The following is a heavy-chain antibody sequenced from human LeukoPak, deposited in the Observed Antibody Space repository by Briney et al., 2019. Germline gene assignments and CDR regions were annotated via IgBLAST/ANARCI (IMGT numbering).Heavy chain of an antibody. J-gene: IGHJ4*02. CDR2: IYPGDSDT. D-gene: IGHD3-3*01. CDR1: GYSFTSYW. V-gene: IGHV5-51*01. CDR3: ARSSDFWSGYYTHYYFDY. Sequence: GESLKISCKGSGYSFTSYWIGWVRQMPGKGLEWMGIIYPGDSDTRYSPSFQGQVTISADKSISTAYLQWSSLKASDTAMYYCARSSDFWSGYYTHYYFDYWGQGTLVTVSS.